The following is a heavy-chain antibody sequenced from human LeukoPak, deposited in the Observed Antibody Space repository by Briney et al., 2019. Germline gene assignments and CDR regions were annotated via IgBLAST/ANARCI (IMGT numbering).Heavy chain of an antibody. V-gene: IGHV4-59*01. CDR2: IYYSGST. CDR1: GGSISSYY. D-gene: IGHD5-18*01. J-gene: IGHJ4*02. Sequence: PSETLSLTCTVSGGSISSYYWSWIRQPPGKGLEWIGYIYYSGSTNYNPSLKSRVTISVDTSKNQFSLKLSSVTAADTAVYYCARLRDPWIQLGGAFDYWGQGTLVTVSS. CDR3: ARLRDPWIQLGGAFDY.